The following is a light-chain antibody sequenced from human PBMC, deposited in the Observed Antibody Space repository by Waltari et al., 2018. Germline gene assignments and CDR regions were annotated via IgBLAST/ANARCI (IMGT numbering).Light chain of an antibody. Sequence: SYELTQPPSVSVSPGQTARITCSGDALPKKFAYWYQQKSGQAPVLVIDEDSDRPSGIPGRLSGSSSGTMATLTINGAQVEDEADYYCYSTDISGNHRVFGGGTKLTVL. V-gene: IGLV3-10*01. CDR2: EDS. CDR1: ALPKKF. CDR3: YSTDISGNHRV. J-gene: IGLJ3*02.